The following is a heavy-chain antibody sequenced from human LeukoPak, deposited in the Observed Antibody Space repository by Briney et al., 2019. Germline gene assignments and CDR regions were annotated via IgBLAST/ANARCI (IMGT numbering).Heavy chain of an antibody. D-gene: IGHD1-26*01. J-gene: IGHJ4*02. CDR1: GFTFSSYS. CDR3: ARDFIVGAPGY. Sequence: PGGSLRLSCAASGFTFSSYSMNWVRQAPGKGLEWVSYISSSSSTIYYADSVKGRFTISRDNAKNSLYLQMNSLRAEDTAVYYCARDFIVGAPGYWGQGTLVTVSS. CDR2: ISSSSSTI. V-gene: IGHV3-48*01.